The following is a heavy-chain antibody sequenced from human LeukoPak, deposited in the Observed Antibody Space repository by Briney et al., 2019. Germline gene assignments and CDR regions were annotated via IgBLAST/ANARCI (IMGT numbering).Heavy chain of an antibody. CDR2: MNPNSGNT. CDR3: ARFAVHRRLAVAGQFGLDY. J-gene: IGHJ4*02. V-gene: IGHV1-8*01. D-gene: IGHD6-19*01. CDR1: GYTFTSYD. Sequence: GASVKVSRKASGYTFTSYDINWVRQATGQGLEWMGWMNPNSGNTGYAQKFQGRVTMTRNTSISTAYMELSSLRSGDTAVYYCARFAVHRRLAVAGQFGLDYWGQGTLVTVSS.